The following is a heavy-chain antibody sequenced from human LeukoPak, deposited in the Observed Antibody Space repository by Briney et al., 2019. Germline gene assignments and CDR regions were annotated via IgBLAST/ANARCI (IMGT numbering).Heavy chain of an antibody. J-gene: IGHJ4*02. CDR1: GFTFSSYG. CDR3: AKGRGRSAYYFDY. D-gene: IGHD3-16*01. V-gene: IGHV3-30*18. Sequence: GGSLRLSCAASGFTFSSYGMHWVRQAPGKGLEWVAVISYDGSNKYYADSVKGRFTISRDNSKNTLYLQMNSLRAKDTAVYYCAKGRGRSAYYFDYWGQGTLVTVSS. CDR2: ISYDGSNK.